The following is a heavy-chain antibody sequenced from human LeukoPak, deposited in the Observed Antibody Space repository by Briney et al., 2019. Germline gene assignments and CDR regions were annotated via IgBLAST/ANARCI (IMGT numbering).Heavy chain of an antibody. CDR2: IYSGGST. J-gene: IGHJ4*02. CDR3: ARADYDFWSGLDY. V-gene: IGHV3-53*01. CDR1: GFTVSSNY. D-gene: IGHD3-3*01. Sequence: PGGSLRLSCAASGFTVSSNYMSWVRQAPGKGLEWVSVIYSGGSTYYADSVKGRFTISRDNSKNTLYLQMNSLRAEDTAVYYCARADYDFWSGLDYWGQGTLVTVSS.